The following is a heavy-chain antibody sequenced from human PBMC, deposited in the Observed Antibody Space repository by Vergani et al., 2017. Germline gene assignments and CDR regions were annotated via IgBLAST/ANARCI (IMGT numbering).Heavy chain of an antibody. CDR3: ARGEGSGWKGGYHYYGMDV. V-gene: IGHV1-18*04. J-gene: IGHJ6*02. CDR1: GYTFTSYG. CDR2: ISAYNGNT. Sequence: QVQLVQSGAEVKKPGASVKVSCKASGYTFTSYGISWVRQSPGQGLECMGWISAYNGNTNYAQKFQGRVSMTRDTSISTAYMELRRLRSDDTAVYYCARGEGSGWKGGYHYYGMDVWAQGTTVTVSS. D-gene: IGHD6-19*01.